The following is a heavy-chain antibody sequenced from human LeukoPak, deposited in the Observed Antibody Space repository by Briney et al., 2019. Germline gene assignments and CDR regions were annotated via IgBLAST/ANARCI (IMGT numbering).Heavy chain of an antibody. V-gene: IGHV1-8*01. D-gene: IGHD1-14*01. J-gene: IGHJ6*02. CDR1: GCTFTSYD. Sequence: GASVKVSCKASGCTFTSYDITWVRQATGQGLEWMGWMNPNSGNTGYAQKFEGRVTMTSDTSISTAYMELSSLRSEDTAVYYCARPTASYNNYGMDVWGQGTTVTVSS. CDR2: MNPNSGNT. CDR3: ARPTASYNNYGMDV.